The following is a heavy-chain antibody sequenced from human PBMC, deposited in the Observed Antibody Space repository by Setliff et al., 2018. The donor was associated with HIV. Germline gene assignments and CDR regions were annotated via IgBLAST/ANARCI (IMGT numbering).Heavy chain of an antibody. CDR3: ARVSYYYGSGTAIYYFDY. J-gene: IGHJ4*02. Sequence: GGSLRLSCAASGFTFSKYWMHWVRQAPGKGLVWVSRINSDGSTTTYADSVKGRFTISRDNAKNTLYLQMNSLRAEDTAVYYCARVSYYYGSGTAIYYFDYWGQGTLVTVPQ. D-gene: IGHD3-10*01. CDR1: GFTFSKYW. V-gene: IGHV3-74*01. CDR2: INSDGSTT.